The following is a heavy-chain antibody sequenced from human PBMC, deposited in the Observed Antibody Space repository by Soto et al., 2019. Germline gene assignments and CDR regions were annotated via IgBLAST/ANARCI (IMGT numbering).Heavy chain of an antibody. Sequence: SETLSLTCTVSGGSISSGDYYWSWIRQPPGKGLEWIGYIYYLGNTAYNPSLKSRVTISVDTSKNQLSLKLNSVTAADTAVYYCVRVGEPNWFDPWGQGTLVTVSS. CDR2: IYYLGNT. D-gene: IGHD2-21*01. J-gene: IGHJ5*02. CDR1: GGSISSGDYY. CDR3: VRVGEPNWFDP. V-gene: IGHV4-30-4*01.